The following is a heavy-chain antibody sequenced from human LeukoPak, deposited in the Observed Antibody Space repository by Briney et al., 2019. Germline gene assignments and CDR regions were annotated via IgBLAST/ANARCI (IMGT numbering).Heavy chain of an antibody. D-gene: IGHD3-22*01. V-gene: IGHV4-39*01. Sequence: SETLSLTCTVSGGSISSSSSYWGWIRQPPGKGLEWIGSIYYSGSTYYNPSLKSRVTISVDTSKNQFSLKLSSVTAADTAVYYCARLTPFYYYDRSGRDYYYMDVWGKGTTVTVSS. CDR2: IYYSGST. J-gene: IGHJ6*03. CDR1: GGSISSSSSY. CDR3: ARLTPFYYYDRSGRDYYYMDV.